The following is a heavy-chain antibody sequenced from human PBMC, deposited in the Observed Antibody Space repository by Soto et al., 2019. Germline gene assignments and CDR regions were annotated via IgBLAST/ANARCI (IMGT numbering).Heavy chain of an antibody. CDR3: ARGWEIHVAFDI. CDR1: GGTFSSYA. V-gene: IGHV1-69*13. CDR2: IIPIFGTA. J-gene: IGHJ3*02. D-gene: IGHD1-26*01. Sequence: SVKVSCKASGGTFSSYAISWVRQAPGQGLEWMGGIIPIFGTANYAQKFQGRVTITADESTSTAYMELSSLRSEDTAVYYCARGWEIHVAFDIWGQGTMVTVAS.